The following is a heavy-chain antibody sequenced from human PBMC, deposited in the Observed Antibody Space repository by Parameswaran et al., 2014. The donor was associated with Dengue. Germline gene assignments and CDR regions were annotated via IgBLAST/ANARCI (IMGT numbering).Heavy chain of an antibody. D-gene: IGHD3-10*01. Sequence: WIRQPPGKGLEWIGYIYYSGSTYYNPSLKSRVTISVDTSKNQFSLKLSSVTAADTAVYYCARELMVRGAAATWGQGTLVTVSS. V-gene: IGHV4-30-4*01. J-gene: IGHJ5*02. CDR3: ARELMVRGAAAT. CDR2: IYYSGST.